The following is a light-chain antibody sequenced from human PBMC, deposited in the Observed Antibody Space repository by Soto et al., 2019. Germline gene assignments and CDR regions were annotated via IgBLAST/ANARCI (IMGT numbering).Light chain of an antibody. CDR3: QQFHSFPWT. CDR1: QTIHTF. Sequence: DIQMTQSPSTLSASVGDRVTITCRASQTIHTFLAWYQQKAGKAPKLLIYDASNLERGVPSRFSGSGSGTEFTLTVSSLQPDDFATVYCQQFHSFPWTFGQGTKVEI. CDR2: DAS. V-gene: IGKV1-5*01. J-gene: IGKJ1*01.